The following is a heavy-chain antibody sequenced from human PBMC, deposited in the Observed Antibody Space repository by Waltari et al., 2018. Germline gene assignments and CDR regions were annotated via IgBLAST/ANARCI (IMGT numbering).Heavy chain of an antibody. Sequence: EERQQRGAGRAKKGEKRERRGEGEGGEGRGEEGRGRGENAGKGLEWIGEINHSGSTNYNPSLKSRVTISVDTSKNQFSLKLSSVTAADTAVYYCARKGTGYSSGLFWVAAFDIWGQGPMVTVSS. CDR3: ARKGTGYSSGLFWVAAFDI. D-gene: IGHD6-19*01. V-gene: IGHV4-34*01. CDR1: GGEGRGEE. J-gene: IGHJ3*02. CDR2: INHSGST.